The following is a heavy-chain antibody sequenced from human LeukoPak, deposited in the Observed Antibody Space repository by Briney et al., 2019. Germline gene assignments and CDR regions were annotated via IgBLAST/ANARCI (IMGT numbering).Heavy chain of an antibody. CDR3: ARDYGSGWVPPYWYFDL. D-gene: IGHD6-19*01. V-gene: IGHV1-46*01. Sequence: ASVKVSCKASGYTFTSYYMHWVRQAPGQGLEWMGIINPSGGSTSYAQKFQGRVTMTRDTSTSTVYMELSSLRSEDTAVYYCARDYGSGWVPPYWYFDLWGRGTLVTVSS. J-gene: IGHJ2*01. CDR1: GYTFTSYY. CDR2: INPSGGST.